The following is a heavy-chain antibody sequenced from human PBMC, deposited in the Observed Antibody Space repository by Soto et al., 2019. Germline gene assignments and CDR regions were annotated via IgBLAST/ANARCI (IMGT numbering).Heavy chain of an antibody. J-gene: IGHJ5*02. V-gene: IGHV3-23*01. Sequence: GGALRLSWAASGFTFSNDAMSWGRQAPGKGLEWVSSISGRGDSTYYADSVKGRFTISRDNSKNTLYLQMNSLRAEDTAVYYCAKVSMSAARTTRFDTWFQGTLVSVSS. D-gene: IGHD6-13*01. CDR3: AKVSMSAARTTRFDT. CDR1: GFTFSNDA. CDR2: ISGRGDST.